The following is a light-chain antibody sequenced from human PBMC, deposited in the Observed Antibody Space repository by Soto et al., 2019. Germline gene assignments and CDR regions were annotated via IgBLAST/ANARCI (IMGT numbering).Light chain of an antibody. CDR2: KAS. CDR3: QQYNSYPWT. J-gene: IGKJ1*01. Sequence: DIHMTQSPSTLSAFVGDRVTITCRASQSIGSWLAWYQQKPGRAPKLLIYKASVLEGGVPSRFSGSESGTEFTLTISSLQPDDFATYHCQQYNSYPWTFGQGTKVEVK. CDR1: QSIGSW. V-gene: IGKV1-5*03.